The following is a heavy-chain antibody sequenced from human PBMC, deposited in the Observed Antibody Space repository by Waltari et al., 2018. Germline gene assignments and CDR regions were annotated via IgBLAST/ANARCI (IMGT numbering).Heavy chain of an antibody. V-gene: IGHV3-7*01. J-gene: IGHJ4*02. D-gene: IGHD6-6*01. CDR1: GFTFSSYW. Sequence: EVQLVESGGGLVQPGGSLRISCAASGFTFSSYWRSWVRQAPGKGLEWVANIKEDGSEKSYVDSVKGRFTISRDNAKNSLSLQMNSLRAEDTAVYYCARISSTATRDSWGRGTLVTVSS. CDR2: IKEDGSEK. CDR3: ARISSTATRDS.